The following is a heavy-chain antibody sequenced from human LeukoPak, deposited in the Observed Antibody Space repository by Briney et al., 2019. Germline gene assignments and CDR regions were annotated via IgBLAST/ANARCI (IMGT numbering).Heavy chain of an antibody. V-gene: IGHV3-33*06. Sequence: PVRSLRLSFAASGFTLSHYGMHWVRQAPGRGLGLGAVIWNDGSNKYYADSVKGRFTISRDNSQNTVDLHMNSLRAEDTAVYYCAKDAQRGFDYSNSLEYWGQGTLVTVSS. CDR3: AKDAQRGFDYSNSLEY. CDR1: GFTLSHYG. CDR2: IWNDGSNK. J-gene: IGHJ4*02. D-gene: IGHD4-11*01.